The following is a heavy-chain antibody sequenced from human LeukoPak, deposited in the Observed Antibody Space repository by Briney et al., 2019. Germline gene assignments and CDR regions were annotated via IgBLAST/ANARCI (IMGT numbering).Heavy chain of an antibody. J-gene: IGHJ4*02. V-gene: IGHV4-38-2*02. CDR1: GYSISSGYY. CDR2: IYHSGST. D-gene: IGHD2-2*01. CDR3: ASYEGYCSSTSCYSIDY. Sequence: SETLSLTCTVSGYSISSGYYWRWIRQPPGKGLEWIGSIYHSGSTYYNPSLKSRVTISVDTSKNQFSLKLSSVTAADTAVYYCASYEGYCSSTSCYSIDYWGQGTLVTVSS.